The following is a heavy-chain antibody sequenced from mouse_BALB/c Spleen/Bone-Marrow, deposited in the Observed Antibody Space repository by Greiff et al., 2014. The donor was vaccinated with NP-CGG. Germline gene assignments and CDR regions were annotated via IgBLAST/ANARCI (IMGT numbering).Heavy chain of an antibody. CDR2: IDPANGNT. J-gene: IGHJ2*01. CDR3: ASYYRYSFDY. CDR1: GFNIKDTY. Sequence: EVKLQESGAELVKPGASVKLSCTGSGFNIKDTYMHWVKQRPEQGLEWIGRIDPANGNTKYDPKFQGKATITADTSSNTAYLQLSSLTSEDTAVYYCASYYRYSFDYWGQGTTLIVSS. V-gene: IGHV14-3*02. D-gene: IGHD2-14*01.